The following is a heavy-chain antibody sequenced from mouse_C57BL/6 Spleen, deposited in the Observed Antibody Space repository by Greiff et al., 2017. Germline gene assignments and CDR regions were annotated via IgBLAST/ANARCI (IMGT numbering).Heavy chain of an antibody. CDR1: GYTFTSYW. J-gene: IGHJ4*01. CDR2: INPSNGGT. D-gene: IGHD3-2*02. CDR3: ARSGTAQATMDY. Sequence: QVQLQQPGPELVKPGASVKLSCKASGYTFTSYWMHWVKQRPGQGLEWIGNINPSNGGTNYNEKFKSKATLTVDKSSSTAYMQLSRLTSEDSAVYDCARSGTAQATMDYWGQGTSVTVSS. V-gene: IGHV1-53*01.